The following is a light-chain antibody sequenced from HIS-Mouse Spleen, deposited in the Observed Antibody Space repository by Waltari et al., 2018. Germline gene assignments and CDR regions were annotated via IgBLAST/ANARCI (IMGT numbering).Light chain of an antibody. J-gene: IGKJ1*01. V-gene: IGKV4-1*01. CDR2: WAS. CDR3: QQYGSSPRT. CDR1: QSVLYSSNNKNY. Sequence: DIVMTQSPDSLAVSLGERATINCKSSQSVLYSSNNKNYLAWYQQKPGQPPKLLIYWASTRESGVPDRFSGSGSGTDFTLTISSLQAEDFAVYYCQQYGSSPRTFGQGTKVEIK.